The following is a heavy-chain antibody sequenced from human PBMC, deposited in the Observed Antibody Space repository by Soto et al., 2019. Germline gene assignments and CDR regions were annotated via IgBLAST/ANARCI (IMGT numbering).Heavy chain of an antibody. CDR3: FKVSTFYDILTGYYSTNFFDA. D-gene: IGHD3-9*01. CDR2: ISSDGDIT. CDR1: VFTFSEYC. J-gene: IGHJ5*02. V-gene: IGHV3-64D*06. Sequence: RGSLRLPCSSPVFTFSEYCMAWVRQAPGKGAQYVSTISSDGDITYYADSVKGRFTISRDNSKNTLYLQMNSLRPEDTAVYYCFKVSTFYDILTGYYSTNFFDAWGQGTLVTVSS.